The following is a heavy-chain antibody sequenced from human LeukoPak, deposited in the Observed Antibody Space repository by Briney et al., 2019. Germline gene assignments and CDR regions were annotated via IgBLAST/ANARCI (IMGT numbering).Heavy chain of an antibody. J-gene: IGHJ4*02. CDR2: IKQDGSEK. Sequence: GGSLRLSCAASGFTFSSYWMSWVRQAPGKGLEWVANIKQDGSEKYYVDSVRGRFTISRDNAKKSLYMQMSSLRAEDTAVYYCARVSDYVWGSYRYTPDYWGQGTLVTVSS. V-gene: IGHV3-7*01. CDR3: ARVSDYVWGSYRYTPDY. CDR1: GFTFSSYW. D-gene: IGHD3-16*02.